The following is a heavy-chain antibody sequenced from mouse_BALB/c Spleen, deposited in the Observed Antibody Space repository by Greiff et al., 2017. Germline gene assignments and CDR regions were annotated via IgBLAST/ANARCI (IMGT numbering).Heavy chain of an antibody. CDR2: ISNGGGST. CDR3: ARPSQFDGYYVDY. V-gene: IGHV5-12-2*01. Sequence: VQLKESGGGLVQPGGSLKLSCAASGFTFSSYTMSWVRQTPEKRLEWVAYISNGGGSTYYPDTVKGRFTISRDNAKNTLYLQMSSLKSEDTAMYYCARPSQFDGYYVDYWGQGTSVTVSS. J-gene: IGHJ4*01. CDR1: GFTFSSYT. D-gene: IGHD2-3*01.